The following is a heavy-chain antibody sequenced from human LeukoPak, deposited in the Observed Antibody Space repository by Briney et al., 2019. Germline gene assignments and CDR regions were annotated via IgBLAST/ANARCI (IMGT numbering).Heavy chain of an antibody. J-gene: IGHJ4*02. V-gene: IGHV4-4*02. CDR3: ARAPEYGWGSYLLY. CDR1: GGSISSGNW. D-gene: IGHD3-10*01. Sequence: SETLSLTCAVSGGSISSGNWWSWVRQAPGKGLEWIGEIYHSGSTNYNPSLKSRVTISVDNSKNQFSLNLSSVTAADTGVYYCARAPEYGWGSYLLYWGQGIQVTVSS. CDR2: IYHSGST.